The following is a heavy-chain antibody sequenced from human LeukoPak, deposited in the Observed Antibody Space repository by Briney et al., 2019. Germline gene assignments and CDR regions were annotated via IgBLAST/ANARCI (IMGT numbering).Heavy chain of an antibody. CDR1: GGTFISYA. CDR3: ALVRVNYYGMDV. Sequence: SVKVSFKASGGTFISYAISWVRQAPGQGLEWMGRIIPIFGIANYAQKFQGRVTITADKSTSTAYMELSSLRSEDTAVYYCALVRVNYYGMDVWGQGTTVTVSS. V-gene: IGHV1-69*04. J-gene: IGHJ6*02. CDR2: IIPIFGIA. D-gene: IGHD3-10*01.